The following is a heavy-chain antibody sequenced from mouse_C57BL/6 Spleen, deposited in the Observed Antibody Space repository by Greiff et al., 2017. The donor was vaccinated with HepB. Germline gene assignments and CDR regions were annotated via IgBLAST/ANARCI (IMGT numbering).Heavy chain of an antibody. D-gene: IGHD2-3*01. CDR2: IWSGGST. CDR1: GFSLTSYG. J-gene: IGHJ4*01. V-gene: IGHV2-2*01. Sequence: VQGVESGPGLVQPSQSLSITCTVSGFSLTSYGVHWVRQSPGKGLEWLGVIWSGGSTDYNAAFISRLSISKDNSKSQVFFKMISLQADDTAIYYCARFYDGYCGYAMDYWGQGTSVTVSS. CDR3: ARFYDGYCGYAMDY.